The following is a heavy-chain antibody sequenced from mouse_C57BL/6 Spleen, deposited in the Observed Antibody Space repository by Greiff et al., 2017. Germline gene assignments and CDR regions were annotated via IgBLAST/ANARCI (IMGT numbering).Heavy chain of an antibody. Sequence: DVKLQESGPGLVKPSQSLSLTCSVTGYSITSGYYWNWIRQFPGNKLEWMGYISYDGSNNYNPSLKNRISITRYTSKNQFFLKLNSVTTDETATYYCARALITTVVAPEYFDVWGTGTTVTVSS. CDR2: ISYDGSN. D-gene: IGHD1-1*01. V-gene: IGHV3-6*01. CDR3: ARALITTVVAPEYFDV. J-gene: IGHJ1*03. CDR1: GYSITSGYY.